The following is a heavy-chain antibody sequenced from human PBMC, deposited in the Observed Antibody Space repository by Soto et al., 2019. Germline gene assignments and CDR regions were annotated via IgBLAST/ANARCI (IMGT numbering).Heavy chain of an antibody. CDR3: ARTRSLAAIIETAGPNWFYP. D-gene: IGHD6-13*01. CDR1: GYTFTSYD. Sequence: GASVKVSCKASGYTFTSYDINWVRQATGQGLEWMGWISAYNGNTNYAQKLQGRVTMTTDTSTSTAYMELRSLRSDDTAVYYCARTRSLAAIIETAGPNWFYPWGQGTLVTVSS. V-gene: IGHV1-18*01. J-gene: IGHJ5*02. CDR2: ISAYNGNT.